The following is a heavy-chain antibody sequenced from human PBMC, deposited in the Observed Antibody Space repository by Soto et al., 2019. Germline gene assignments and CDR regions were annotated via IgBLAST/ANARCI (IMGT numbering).Heavy chain of an antibody. D-gene: IGHD3-22*01. CDR1: GYTFTSYG. V-gene: IGHV1-18*04. J-gene: IGHJ4*02. CDR3: ARDLSRGITMMGLEIHY. Sequence: ASVKFSCTASGYTFTSYGISWVRQAPGQGLEWMGWISAYNGNTNYAQKLQGRVTMTTDTSTSTAYMELSSLRVDDTAVYYCARDLSRGITMMGLEIHYWGPGTLVTVSS. CDR2: ISAYNGNT.